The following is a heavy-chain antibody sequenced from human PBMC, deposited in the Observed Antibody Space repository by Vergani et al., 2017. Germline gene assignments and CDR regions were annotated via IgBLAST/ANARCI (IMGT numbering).Heavy chain of an antibody. D-gene: IGHD1-26*01. CDR2: IDPSDSYT. J-gene: IGHJ4*02. V-gene: IGHV5-10-1*03. CDR1: GYSFTSYW. CDR3: ARVGSGLIDY. Sequence: EVQLVQSGAEVKKSGESLKLSCKGSGYSFTSYWISWVRQMPGKGLEWMGRIDPSDSYTNYSPSFEGHVTISADKSITTAYLQWNSLKASDSAMYYCARVGSGLIDYWGQGTLVTVSS.